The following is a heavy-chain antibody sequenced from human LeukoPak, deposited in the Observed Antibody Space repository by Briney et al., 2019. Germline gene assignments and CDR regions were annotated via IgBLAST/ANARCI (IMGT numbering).Heavy chain of an antibody. CDR3: AKRSDSRAFDI. J-gene: IGHJ3*02. CDR1: GFTFSSFA. D-gene: IGHD2-15*01. V-gene: IGHV3-23*01. CDR2: ITGSGDST. Sequence: PGGSLRLSCAASGFTFSSFAMSWVRQAPGKGLEWVSTITGSGDSTYSADSVKGRFTISRDDSKNTLYLQMNSLRAEDTAVYYCAKRSDSRAFDIWGQGTMVTVSS.